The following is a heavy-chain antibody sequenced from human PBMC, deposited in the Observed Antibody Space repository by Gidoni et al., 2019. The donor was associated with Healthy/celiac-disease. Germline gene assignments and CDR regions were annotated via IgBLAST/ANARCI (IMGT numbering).Heavy chain of an antibody. CDR2: SYDSGST. J-gene: IGHJ4*02. D-gene: IGHD5-18*01. CDR1: GGSMSRYS. Sequence: QVQLQESVPGLVKPSGTLSLACTGSGGSMSRYSWIWIRPPPGKRLAWIGYSYDSGSTNYNPSLKSRVTISVDTSKNQFSLKLSSVTAADTAVYYCARLRRGYSDGLEVGAAFDYWGQGTLVTVSS. CDR3: ARLRRGYSDGLEVGAAFDY. V-gene: IGHV4-59*01.